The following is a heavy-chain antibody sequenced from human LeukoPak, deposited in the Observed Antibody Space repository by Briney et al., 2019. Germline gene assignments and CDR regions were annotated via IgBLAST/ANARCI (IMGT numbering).Heavy chain of an antibody. Sequence: ASVKVSCKASGYTFTGYYMHWVRQAPGQGLEWMGWINPNSGGTNYAQEFQGRVTMTRDTSISTAYMELSRLRSDDTAVYYCARDWRGCSSTSCSARDWFDPWGQGTLVTVSS. J-gene: IGHJ5*02. V-gene: IGHV1-2*02. D-gene: IGHD2-2*01. CDR1: GYTFTGYY. CDR3: ARDWRGCSSTSCSARDWFDP. CDR2: INPNSGGT.